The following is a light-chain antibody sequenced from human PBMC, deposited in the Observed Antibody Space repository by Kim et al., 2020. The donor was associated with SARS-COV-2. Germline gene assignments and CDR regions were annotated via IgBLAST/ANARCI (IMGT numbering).Light chain of an antibody. Sequence: FSPGKSATLSCRASQSISSFLAWYQQKSGQAPRLLIYDGFNRATGIPARFSGSGSGTDFTLTISSLEPEDFAVYYCQQRSIWPLTFGQGTRLEIK. CDR2: DGF. CDR3: QQRSIWPLT. J-gene: IGKJ5*01. CDR1: QSISSF. V-gene: IGKV3-11*01.